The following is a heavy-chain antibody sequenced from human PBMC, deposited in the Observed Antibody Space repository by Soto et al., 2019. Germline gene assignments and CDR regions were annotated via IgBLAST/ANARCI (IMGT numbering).Heavy chain of an antibody. V-gene: IGHV5-51*01. J-gene: IGHJ4*02. CDR2: IYPGDSDT. D-gene: IGHD6-13*01. Sequence: GGALKISREGSGYSFSPSWIGWGPQMPGKGLEWMGIIYPGDSDTRYIPSFQGQVTISADKSITTAYLQWSSLQASDTAVYYCARPASGSSPDYWGQGTLVTVSS. CDR1: GYSFSPSW. CDR3: ARPASGSSPDY.